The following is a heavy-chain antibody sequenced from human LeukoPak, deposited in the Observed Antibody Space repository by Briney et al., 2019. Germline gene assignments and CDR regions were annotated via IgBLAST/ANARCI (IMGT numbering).Heavy chain of an antibody. CDR3: ATGRRGGGLTGY. V-gene: IGHV3-23*01. CDR2: ISGSGGST. CDR1: GFIFSTYG. J-gene: IGHJ4*02. Sequence: GGSLRLTCAASGFIFSTYGMHWVRQAPGKGLEWVSAISGSGGSTYYADSVKGRFTISRDNSKNTLYLQMNSLRAEDTAVYYCATGRRGGGLTGYWGQGTLVTVSS. D-gene: IGHD3-16*01.